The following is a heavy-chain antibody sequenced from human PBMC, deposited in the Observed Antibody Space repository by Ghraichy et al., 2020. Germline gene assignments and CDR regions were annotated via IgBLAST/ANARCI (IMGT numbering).Heavy chain of an antibody. CDR2: ISAYNGNT. V-gene: IGHV1-18*01. CDR1: GYTFTSYG. Sequence: ASVKVSCKASGYTFTSYGISWVRQAPGQGLEWMGWISAYNGNTNYAQKLQGRVTMTTDTSTSTAYMELRSLRSDDTAVYYCARDGGYNWNYAAGDFDYWGQGTLVTVSS. CDR3: ARDGGYNWNYAAGDFDY. D-gene: IGHD1-7*01. J-gene: IGHJ4*02.